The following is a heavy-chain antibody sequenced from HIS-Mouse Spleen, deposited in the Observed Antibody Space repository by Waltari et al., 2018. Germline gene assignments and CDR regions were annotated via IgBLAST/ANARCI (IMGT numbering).Heavy chain of an antibody. CDR1: GYSISRGYY. Sequence: QVQLQESGPGLVKPSETLSPTCTVSGYSISRGYYWGWLRQPPGKGLEWIGSIYHSGSTYYNPSLKSRVTISVDTSKNQFSLKLSSVTAADTAVYYCARVKTWGQGTLVTVSS. V-gene: IGHV4-38-2*02. J-gene: IGHJ5*02. CDR2: IYHSGST. CDR3: ARVKT.